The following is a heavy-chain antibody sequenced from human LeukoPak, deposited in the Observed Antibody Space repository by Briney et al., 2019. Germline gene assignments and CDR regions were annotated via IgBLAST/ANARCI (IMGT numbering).Heavy chain of an antibody. CDR3: AKATMTTVTPSNAFDI. J-gene: IGHJ3*02. V-gene: IGHV3-23*01. CDR1: GFTFGTYA. CDR2: ISGSSRNNRI. Sequence: GGSLTLSCAASGFTFGTYAMSWVRQAPGKGLEWVSVISGSSRNNRITYADSVKGRFTISRDNAKNTLYLQMNSLRAEDSAVYYCAKATMTTVTPSNAFDIWGQGTVVTVSS. D-gene: IGHD4-17*01.